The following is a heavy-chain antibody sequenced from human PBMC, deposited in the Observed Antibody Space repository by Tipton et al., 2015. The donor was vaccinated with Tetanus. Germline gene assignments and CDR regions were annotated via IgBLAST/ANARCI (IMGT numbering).Heavy chain of an antibody. CDR3: AREADCSGGSCFSVVFDN. J-gene: IGHJ4*02. CDR1: GFIFSSYG. CDR2: SWYDGTDT. Sequence: SGFIFSSYGIHWVSQAPGKGLEWVAVSWYDGTDTYYADSVKGRFTLSRDNSKNTLYLQMNSLRVEDTAVYYCAREADCSGGSCFSVVFDNWGQGTQVTVSS. V-gene: IGHV3-33*01. D-gene: IGHD2-15*01.